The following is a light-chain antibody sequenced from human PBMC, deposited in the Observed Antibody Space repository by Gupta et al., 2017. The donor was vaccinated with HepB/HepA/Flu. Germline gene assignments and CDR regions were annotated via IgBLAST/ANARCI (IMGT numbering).Light chain of an antibody. Sequence: SSELTQDPTVSVALAQTIAITCQGDSLSRYYATWYQQKPGQAPVLVIYGKNNRPSGIPDRFSGSKSGNTASLTITGAQAEDEADYHCNSRDNSRDRLAFGAGTKLTVL. J-gene: IGLJ1*01. CDR1: SLSRYY. CDR2: GKN. V-gene: IGLV3-19*01. CDR3: NSRDNSRDRLA.